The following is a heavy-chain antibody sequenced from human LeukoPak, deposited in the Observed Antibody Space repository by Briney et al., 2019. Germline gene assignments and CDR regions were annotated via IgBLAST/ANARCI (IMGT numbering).Heavy chain of an antibody. Sequence: GRSLRLSCAASGFTFSDYGMHWVRQAPGKGLEWVAVIWFDGSNKYYADSVKGRFTISRDNSKNTLYLQMNSLRAEDTAVYYCARGGATRGRFENWGQGTLVTVSS. CDR1: GFTFSDYG. D-gene: IGHD1-26*01. J-gene: IGHJ4*02. CDR2: IWFDGSNK. V-gene: IGHV3-33*01. CDR3: ARGGATRGRFEN.